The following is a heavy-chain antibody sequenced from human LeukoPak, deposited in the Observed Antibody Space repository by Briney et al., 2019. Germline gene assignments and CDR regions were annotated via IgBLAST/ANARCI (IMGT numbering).Heavy chain of an antibody. CDR1: GFTFSRYC. CDR2: VSGSAGGT. Sequence: GGSLRLSCAASGFTFSRYCMMWARQAAGKWREWVSTVSGSAGGTYYEDSVKGRFTISRDNWKNTLYLLMNSLRAEDTAVYYCAKGAAAGLVDWFDPWGQGTLVAVSS. D-gene: IGHD6-13*01. J-gene: IGHJ5*02. V-gene: IGHV3-23*01. CDR3: AKGAAAGLVDWFDP.